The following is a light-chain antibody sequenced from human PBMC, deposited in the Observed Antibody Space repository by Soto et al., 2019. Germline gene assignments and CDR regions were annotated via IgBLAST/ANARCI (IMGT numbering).Light chain of an antibody. CDR3: QSYNAWPLT. J-gene: IGKJ4*01. CDR2: GAS. CDR1: QSVGSN. V-gene: IGKV3-15*01. Sequence: ETVITQSPSTFSLSPFARLTLSCRARQSVGSNLAWYQQKPGQAPRLLIYGASTRATGIPTRFSGSGSGTEFTLTISSLQSEDFAVYFCQSYNAWPLTFGGGTKVDIK.